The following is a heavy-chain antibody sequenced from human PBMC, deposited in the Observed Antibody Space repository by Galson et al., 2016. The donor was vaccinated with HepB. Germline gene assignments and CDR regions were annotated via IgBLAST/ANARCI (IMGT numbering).Heavy chain of an antibody. Sequence: PALVKPTQTLTLTCSFSGFSLSNSGVGVGWIRQPPGKALEWLALIYWDDDKRYSPSLKSRLSTTKDTSKNQVVLTMTNMHPVDTATYYCAHTLSEYNWNDGFDYWGQGTPVTVSS. CDR3: AHTLSEYNWNDGFDY. D-gene: IGHD1-20*01. CDR2: IYWDDDK. CDR1: GFSLSNSGVG. V-gene: IGHV2-5*02. J-gene: IGHJ4*02.